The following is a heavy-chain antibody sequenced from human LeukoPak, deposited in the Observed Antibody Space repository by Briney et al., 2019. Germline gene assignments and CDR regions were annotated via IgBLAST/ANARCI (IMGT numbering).Heavy chain of an antibody. CDR3: ARGGSSYDY. D-gene: IGHD1-26*01. J-gene: IGHJ4*02. CDR2: IYYSGST. Sequence: PSETLSLTCTVSGDSISNYYWSWIRQPPGKGLEWIGFIYYSGSTNYNPSLKSRVTISVDTSKNQFFLRLNSVTAADTAIYYCARGGSSYDYWGQGTLVTVSS. V-gene: IGHV4-59*01. CDR1: GDSISNYY.